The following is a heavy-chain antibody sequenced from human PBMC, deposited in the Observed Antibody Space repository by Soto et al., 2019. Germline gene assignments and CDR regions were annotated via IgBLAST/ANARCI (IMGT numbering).Heavy chain of an antibody. V-gene: IGHV4-59*01. J-gene: IGHJ5*02. CDR1: GGSISSYY. CDR3: ARSREPIAVDWFDP. D-gene: IGHD6-19*01. Sequence: SETLSLTCTVSGGSISSYYWSWIRQPPGKGLEWIGYIYYSGSTNYNPSLKSRVTISVDTSKNQFSLKLSSVTAADTAVYYCARSREPIAVDWFDPWGQGTLVTVSS. CDR2: IYYSGST.